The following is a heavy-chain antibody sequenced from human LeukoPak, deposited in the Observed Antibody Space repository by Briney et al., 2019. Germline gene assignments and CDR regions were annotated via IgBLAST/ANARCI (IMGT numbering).Heavy chain of an antibody. CDR1: GGTFSSYA. Sequence: ASVKVSCKASGGTFSSYAISWVRQAPGQGLEWMGGIIPIFGTANYAQKFQGRVTITADKSTSTAYMELSSLRSEDTAVYYCARGYDFWSGYYPNWFDPWGQGTLVTVSS. D-gene: IGHD3-3*01. J-gene: IGHJ5*02. CDR3: ARGYDFWSGYYPNWFDP. V-gene: IGHV1-69*06. CDR2: IIPIFGTA.